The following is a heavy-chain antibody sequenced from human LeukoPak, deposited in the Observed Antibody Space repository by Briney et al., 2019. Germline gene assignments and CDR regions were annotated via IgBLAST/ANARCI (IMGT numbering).Heavy chain of an antibody. CDR3: AALMTTVVHTFDY. CDR1: GYTFTGYY. Sequence: ASVKVSCKASGYTFTGYYMHWVRQAPGQGLEWMGWINPNSGGTNYAQKFQGRATMTRDTSISTAYMELSRLRSDDTAVYYCAALMTTVVHTFDYWGQGTLVTVSS. J-gene: IGHJ4*02. CDR2: INPNSGGT. V-gene: IGHV1-2*02. D-gene: IGHD4-23*01.